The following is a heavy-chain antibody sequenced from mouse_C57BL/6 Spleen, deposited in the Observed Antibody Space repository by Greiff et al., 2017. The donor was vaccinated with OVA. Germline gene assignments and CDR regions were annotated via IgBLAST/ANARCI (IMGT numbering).Heavy chain of an antibody. Sequence: QVQLQQPGAELVTPGASVKLSCKASGYTFTSYWMHWVKQRPGQGLEWIGMIHPNSGSTNYNEKFTSKATLTVDKSSSTAYMQLSSLTSEDSAVYYCADAQATTWFAYWGQGTLVTVSA. CDR2: IHPNSGST. D-gene: IGHD3-2*02. V-gene: IGHV1-64*01. CDR1: GYTFTSYW. CDR3: ADAQATTWFAY. J-gene: IGHJ3*01.